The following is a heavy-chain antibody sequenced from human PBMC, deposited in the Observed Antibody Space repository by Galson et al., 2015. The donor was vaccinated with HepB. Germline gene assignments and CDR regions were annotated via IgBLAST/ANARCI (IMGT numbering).Heavy chain of an antibody. V-gene: IGHV6-1*01. Sequence: CAISGDSASSNSAAWNWIRQSPSRGLEWLGRTYYRSKWYNDYGVSVKGRIIFNADTSKNQFSLQLNSVAPDDTAVYYCARDDDYGRNFFDYWGQGTLVTVSS. D-gene: IGHD4-23*01. J-gene: IGHJ4*02. CDR3: ARDDDYGRNFFDY. CDR1: GDSASSNSAA. CDR2: TYYRSKWYN.